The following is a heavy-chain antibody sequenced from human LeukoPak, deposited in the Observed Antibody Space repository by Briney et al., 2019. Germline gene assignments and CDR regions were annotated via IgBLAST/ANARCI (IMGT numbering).Heavy chain of an antibody. J-gene: IGHJ3*02. Sequence: SVKVSCKASGGTFSSYAISWVRQAPGQGLEWMGGIIPIFGTANYAQKFQGRVTITADESTSTAYMELSSLRAEDTALYYCAKGRAAAGTDAFDIWGQGTMVTVSS. CDR2: IIPIFGTA. CDR1: GGTFSSYA. CDR3: AKGRAAAGTDAFDI. V-gene: IGHV1-69*01. D-gene: IGHD6-13*01.